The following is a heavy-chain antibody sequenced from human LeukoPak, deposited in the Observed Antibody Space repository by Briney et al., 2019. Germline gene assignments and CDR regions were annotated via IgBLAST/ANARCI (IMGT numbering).Heavy chain of an antibody. D-gene: IGHD3-22*01. V-gene: IGHV1-69*13. CDR3: AREVGTPDMDYDSSGSHYYFDH. J-gene: IGHJ4*02. Sequence: ASVKVSCKASGYTFTGYYMHWVRQAPGQGLEWMGGIIPIFGTANYAQKFQGRVTITADESTSTAYMELSSLRSEDTAVYYCAREVGTPDMDYDSSGSHYYFDHWGQGTLVTVSS. CDR2: IIPIFGTA. CDR1: GYTFTGYY.